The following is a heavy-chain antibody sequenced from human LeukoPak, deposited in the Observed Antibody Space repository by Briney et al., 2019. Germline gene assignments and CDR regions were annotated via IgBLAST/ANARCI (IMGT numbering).Heavy chain of an antibody. J-gene: IGHJ4*02. Sequence: SQTLSLTCAVYGGSFRGYSWSWIRQPPQKGLEWIGEINHSGSTNYNPSLKSRVTISVDTSKNQFSLKLSSVSAADTAVYYCARVPLGGIAVAGYVYWGQGTLVTVSS. D-gene: IGHD6-19*01. CDR2: INHSGST. V-gene: IGHV4-34*01. CDR1: GGSFRGYS. CDR3: ARVPLGGIAVAGYVY.